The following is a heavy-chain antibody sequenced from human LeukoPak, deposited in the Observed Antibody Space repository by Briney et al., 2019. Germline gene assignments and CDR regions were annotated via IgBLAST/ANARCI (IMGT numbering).Heavy chain of an antibody. CDR2: ISGSGSIT. D-gene: IGHD2-21*02. CDR3: AKDLWSVVTLTLDY. V-gene: IGHV3-23*01. Sequence: GGTLRLSCAASGFTFSSFGMSWVRQAPGKGLEWVSTISGSGSITYYADSMKGRFTISRDNSKNTLYLQVNSLRAEDTAVYYCAKDLWSVVTLTLDYWGQGTLVTVSS. J-gene: IGHJ4*02. CDR1: GFTFSSFG.